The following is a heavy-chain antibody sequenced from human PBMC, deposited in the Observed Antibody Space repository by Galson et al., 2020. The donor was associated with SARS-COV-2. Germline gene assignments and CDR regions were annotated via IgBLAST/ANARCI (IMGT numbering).Heavy chain of an antibody. CDR3: ARESAVQGGYYMDV. V-gene: IGHV3-74*01. CDR2: IHRDGSTT. Sequence: ALHGESLKISCAASGFTFSTYWMHWVRQAPGKGLVWVSRIHRDGSTTTYADSVQGRFTISRDNAKNTLYLQMSSLRAEDAAVYYCARESAVQGGYYMDVWAKGPRSPSP. J-gene: IGHJ6*03. CDR1: GFTFSTYW. D-gene: IGHD3-10*01.